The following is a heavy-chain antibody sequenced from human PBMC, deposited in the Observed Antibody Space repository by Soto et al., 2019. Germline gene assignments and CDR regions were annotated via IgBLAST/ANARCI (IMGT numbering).Heavy chain of an antibody. Sequence: GAPVKVSCKASGGTFSSYAISWGRQAPGQGLEWMGGIIPIFGTANYAQKFQGRVTITADECTSTAYMELSSLRSEDTAVYYCARALVKMATISQLGYWGQGTLVTVSS. D-gene: IGHD5-12*01. CDR1: GGTFSSYA. J-gene: IGHJ4*02. CDR3: ARALVKMATISQLGY. V-gene: IGHV1-69*13. CDR2: IIPIFGTA.